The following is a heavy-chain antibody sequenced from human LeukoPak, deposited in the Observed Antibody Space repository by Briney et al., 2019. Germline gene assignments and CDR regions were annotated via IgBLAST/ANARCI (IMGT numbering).Heavy chain of an antibody. V-gene: IGHV4-59*08. CDR3: ARHALRGNDVLPTNYFDY. J-gene: IGHJ4*02. Sequence: PSETLSLTCTVSGGSISSYYWSRIRQPPGKGLEWMGYSCYSGSTNYNPSLESRVTMSVDTSKNQFSLKLRSVTAADTAVYYCARHALRGNDVLPTNYFDYWGQGALVTVSS. CDR1: GGSISSYY. D-gene: IGHD5-12*01. CDR2: SCYSGST.